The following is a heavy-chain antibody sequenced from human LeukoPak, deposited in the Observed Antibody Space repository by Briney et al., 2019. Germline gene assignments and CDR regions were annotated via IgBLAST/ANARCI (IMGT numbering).Heavy chain of an antibody. CDR2: INHSGST. CDR1: GGSISSYY. J-gene: IGHJ3*02. V-gene: IGHV4-34*01. D-gene: IGHD3/OR15-3a*01. CDR3: ARGGLISLANTPLGAFDI. Sequence: SETLSLTCTVSGGSISSYYWSWIRQPPGKGLEWIGEINHSGSTNYNPSLKSRVTISVDTSKNQFSLKLSSVTPEDTAMYYCARGGLISLANTPLGAFDIWGQGTMVSVSS.